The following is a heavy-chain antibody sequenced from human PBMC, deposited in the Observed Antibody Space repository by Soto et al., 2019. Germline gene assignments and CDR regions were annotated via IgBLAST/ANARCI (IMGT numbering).Heavy chain of an antibody. CDR2: MSYDGSNE. Sequence: QVQLVESGGGVVQPGRSLRLSCAASGFTFGHYAMHWVRQAPGKGLEWVALMSYDGSNEYYADSVKGRFTISRDNSRNTLYLQMNSLRAEDTAVYYCAKDGSHNFDYWGQGTLVTASS. J-gene: IGHJ4*02. V-gene: IGHV3-30*18. CDR1: GFTFGHYA. CDR3: AKDGSHNFDY. D-gene: IGHD1-26*01.